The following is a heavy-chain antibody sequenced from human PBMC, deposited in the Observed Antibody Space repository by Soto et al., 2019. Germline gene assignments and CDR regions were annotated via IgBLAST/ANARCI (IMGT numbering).Heavy chain of an antibody. V-gene: IGHV1-3*01. D-gene: IGHD1-26*01. Sequence: ASVKVSCKASGYTFTSYAMHWVRQAPGQRLEWMGWINAGNGNTKYSQKFQGRVTITRDTSASTAYMELSSLRSEDTAVYYCARDLIVGATMAYWGQGTLVTAPQ. J-gene: IGHJ4*02. CDR1: GYTFTSYA. CDR3: ARDLIVGATMAY. CDR2: INAGNGNT.